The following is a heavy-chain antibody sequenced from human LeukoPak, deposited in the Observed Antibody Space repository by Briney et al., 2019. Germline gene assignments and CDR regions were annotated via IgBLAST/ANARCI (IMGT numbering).Heavy chain of an antibody. V-gene: IGHV3-30*18. CDR3: AKGLGVGYCGDGSCYVYGVDV. CDR1: GFTFSRYG. J-gene: IGHJ6*01. Sequence: PGGSLRLSCAASGFTFSRYGMHWVRQAPGKGLEWVAVISYDGNNKYYADSVKGRFTISRDNSKNTLYLQMNSLRPEDTAVFYCAKGLGVGYCGDGSCYVYGVDVWGQGTTVTVSS. CDR2: ISYDGNNK. D-gene: IGHD2-15*01.